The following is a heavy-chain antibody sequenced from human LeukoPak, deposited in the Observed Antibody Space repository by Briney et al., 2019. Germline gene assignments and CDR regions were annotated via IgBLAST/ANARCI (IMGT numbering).Heavy chain of an antibody. Sequence: PSETLSLTCTVSGGSVSSGSYYWSWIRQPPGKGLEWIGYIYYSGSTNYNPSLKSRVTISVDTSKNQFSLKLSSVTAADTAVYYCARWSSSVAAAGTGYYYGMDVWGQGTTVTVSS. CDR3: ARWSSSVAAAGTGYYYGMDV. D-gene: IGHD6-13*01. J-gene: IGHJ6*02. CDR2: IYYSGST. CDR1: GGSVSSGSYY. V-gene: IGHV4-61*01.